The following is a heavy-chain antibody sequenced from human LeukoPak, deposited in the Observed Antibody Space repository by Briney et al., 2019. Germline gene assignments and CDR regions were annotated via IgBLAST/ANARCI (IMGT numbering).Heavy chain of an antibody. Sequence: ASVKVSCKASGYTFTGYYMHWVRQAPGQGLEWMGWINPNSGGTNCAQKFQGRVTMTRDTSISTAYMELSRLRSDDTAVYYCARELSGSYPMGYYYYGMDVWGQGTTVTVSS. CDR2: INPNSGGT. CDR1: GYTFTGYY. D-gene: IGHD1-26*01. J-gene: IGHJ6*02. CDR3: ARELSGSYPMGYYYYGMDV. V-gene: IGHV1-2*02.